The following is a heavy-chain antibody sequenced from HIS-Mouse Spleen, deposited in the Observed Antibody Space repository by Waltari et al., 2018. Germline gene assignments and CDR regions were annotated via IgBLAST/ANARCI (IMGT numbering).Heavy chain of an antibody. D-gene: IGHD1-26*01. CDR1: GGSFSGYY. CDR3: ARGGNGELLAWYYYGMDV. V-gene: IGHV4-34*01. J-gene: IGHJ6*02. CDR2: INHSGST. Sequence: QVQLQQWGAGLLKPSETLSLTCAVYGGSFSGYYWSWIRQPPGKGLEWIGEINHSGSTNYNPSLKSRVTISVDTSKNPFSLKLSSVTAADTAVYYCARGGNGELLAWYYYGMDVWGQGTTVTVSS.